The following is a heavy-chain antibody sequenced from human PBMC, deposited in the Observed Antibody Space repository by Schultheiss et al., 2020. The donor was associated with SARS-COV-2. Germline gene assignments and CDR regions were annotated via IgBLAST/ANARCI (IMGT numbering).Heavy chain of an antibody. CDR1: GGSISSYY. Sequence: SQTLSLTCTVSGGSISSYYWSWIRQPAGKGLEWIGRIYTSGSTNYNPSLKSRVTISVDTSKNQFSLKLSSVTAADTAIYYCARYYDSSGYPPIPRDKGFDSWGQGSLVTVSS. V-gene: IGHV4-4*07. J-gene: IGHJ4*02. CDR2: IYTSGST. CDR3: ARYYDSSGYPPIPRDKGFDS. D-gene: IGHD3-22*01.